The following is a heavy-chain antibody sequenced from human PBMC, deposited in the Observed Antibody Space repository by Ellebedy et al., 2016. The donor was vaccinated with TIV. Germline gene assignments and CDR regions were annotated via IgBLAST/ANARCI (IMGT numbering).Heavy chain of an antibody. CDR1: GYTFTSYY. CDR2: INPSGGST. D-gene: IGHD3-22*01. Sequence: ASVKVSCKASGYTFTSYYMYWVRQAPGQGPEWMGIINPSGGSTNYAQKFQGRVTMTRDTSTSTVYMELSSLRSEDTAVYYCARRDNYYYDSSGYYYSYWGQGTLVTVSS. V-gene: IGHV1-46*01. CDR3: ARRDNYYYDSSGYYYSY. J-gene: IGHJ4*02.